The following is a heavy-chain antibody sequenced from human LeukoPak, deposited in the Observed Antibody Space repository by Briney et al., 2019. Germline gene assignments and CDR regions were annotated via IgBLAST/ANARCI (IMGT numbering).Heavy chain of an antibody. CDR3: ARNYGSGNYASVFYYY. CDR2: VFYSGTT. D-gene: IGHD3-10*01. J-gene: IGHJ4*02. Sequence: PSETLSLTCTVSGYSISSGYYWAWIRQPPGKGLEWLGSVFYSGTTYYNPSLSNRVTISVDTSKNQFSLKLRSVTAADTAVYYCARNYGSGNYASVFYYYWGQGTLVTVSS. V-gene: IGHV4-38-2*02. CDR1: GYSISSGYY.